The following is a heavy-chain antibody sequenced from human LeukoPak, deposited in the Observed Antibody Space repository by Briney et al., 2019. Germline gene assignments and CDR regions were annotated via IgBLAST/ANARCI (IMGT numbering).Heavy chain of an antibody. J-gene: IGHJ4*02. CDR1: GYTFTSYG. CDR3: ARVFEWLAEYYFDY. CDR2: ISAYNGNT. D-gene: IGHD6-19*01. Sequence: ASVKVSRKASGYTFTSYGISWVRQAPGQGLEWMGWISAYNGNTNYAQKLQGRVTMTTDTSTSTAYMELRSLRSDDTAVYYCARVFEWLAEYYFDYWGQGTLVTVSS. V-gene: IGHV1-18*01.